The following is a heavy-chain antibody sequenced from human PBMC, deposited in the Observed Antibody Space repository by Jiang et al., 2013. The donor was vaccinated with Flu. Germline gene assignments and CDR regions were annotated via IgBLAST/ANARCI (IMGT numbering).Heavy chain of an antibody. CDR3: ARTVDSSGYNDAFGI. D-gene: IGHD3-22*01. CDR2: IYYSGST. CDR1: GGSISSYY. Sequence: PGLVKPSETLSLTCTVSGGSISSYYWSWIRQPPGKGLEWIGYIYYSGSTNYNPSLKSRVTISVDTSKNQFSLKLSSVTAADTAVYYCARTVDSSGYNDAFGIWGQGTMVTVSS. J-gene: IGHJ3*02. V-gene: IGHV4-59*08.